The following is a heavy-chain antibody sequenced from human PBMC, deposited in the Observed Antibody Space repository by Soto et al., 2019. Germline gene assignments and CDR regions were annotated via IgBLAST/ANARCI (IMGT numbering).Heavy chain of an antibody. CDR2: IYYSGST. J-gene: IGHJ5*02. V-gene: IGHV4-30-4*01. D-gene: IGHD6-13*01. Sequence: SETLSLTCTVSGGSISSGDYYWSWIRQPPGKGLEWIGYIYYSGSTYYNPSLKSRVTISVDTSKNQFSLKLSSVTAADTAVYYCARERPDCSRLDPWGQGTLVTVS. CDR1: GGSISSGDYY. CDR3: ARERPDCSRLDP.